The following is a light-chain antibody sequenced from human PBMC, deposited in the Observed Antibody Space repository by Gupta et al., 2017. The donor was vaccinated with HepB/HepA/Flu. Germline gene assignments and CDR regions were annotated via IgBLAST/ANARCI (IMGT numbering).Light chain of an antibody. CDR1: SSDIGAYNH. V-gene: IGLV2-14*03. J-gene: IGLJ2*01. Sequence: QSALPQPASVSGSLGQSITISCTGTSSDIGAYNHVSWYQQHPGKAPKLMIYDVINRPSGVPNRFSGSKSGNTASLTISGLQAEDEADYYCSSLTTKNTLLFGGGTKLTVL. CDR2: DVI. CDR3: SSLTTKNTLL.